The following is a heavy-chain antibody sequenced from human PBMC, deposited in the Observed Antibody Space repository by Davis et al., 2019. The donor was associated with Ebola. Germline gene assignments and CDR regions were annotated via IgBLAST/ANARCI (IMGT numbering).Heavy chain of an antibody. D-gene: IGHD6-19*01. CDR3: AKDLYSSGSYYFDY. CDR1: GFTFSSYS. V-gene: IGHV3-21*01. J-gene: IGHJ4*02. Sequence: GESLKISCAASGFTFSSYSMNWVRQAPGKGLEWVSSISSSSSYIYYADSVKGRFTISRDNAKNTLYLQMNSLRAEDTAVYYCAKDLYSSGSYYFDYWGQGTLVTVSS. CDR2: ISSSSSYI.